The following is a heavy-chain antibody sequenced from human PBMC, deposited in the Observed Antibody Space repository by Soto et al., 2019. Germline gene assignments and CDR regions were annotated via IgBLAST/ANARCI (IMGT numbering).Heavy chain of an antibody. CDR1: GGSIIGTNYY. V-gene: IGHV4-39*01. J-gene: IGHJ4*02. CDR3: ARWNDGTHDY. D-gene: IGHD1-1*01. Sequence: PSETLSLTCTVSGGSIIGTNYYWAWIRQPPGRGLEWIGSIYHSGSTYYSPSLKGRVTISIDTSKSQFSLKLRSVTAPDTALYYCARWNDGTHDYWGQGTPVTVS. CDR2: IYHSGST.